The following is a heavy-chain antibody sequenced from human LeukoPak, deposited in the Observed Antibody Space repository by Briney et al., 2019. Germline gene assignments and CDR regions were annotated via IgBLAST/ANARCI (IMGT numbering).Heavy chain of an antibody. V-gene: IGHV3-9*01. CDR2: ISWNSGSI. J-gene: IGHJ4*02. CDR1: GFTFDDYA. D-gene: IGHD5-18*01. Sequence: PGGSLRLSCAASGFTFDDYAMHWVRQAPGKGLEWVSGISWNSGSIGYADSVKGRFTISRDNAKNSLYLQMNSLRAEGTALYYCAKDGGGYSYGYFDYWGQGTLVTVSS. CDR3: AKDGGGYSYGYFDY.